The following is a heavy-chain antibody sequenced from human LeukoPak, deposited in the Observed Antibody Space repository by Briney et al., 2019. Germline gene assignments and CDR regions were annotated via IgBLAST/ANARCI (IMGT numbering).Heavy chain of an antibody. V-gene: IGHV5-51*01. J-gene: IGHJ4*02. D-gene: IGHD6-13*01. Sequence: KVSCKVSGYTLADLSTHWVRQAPGKGLEWMGIIYPGDSDTRYSPSFQGQVTISADKSISTAYLQWSSLKASDTAMYYCARRSSWYGGFDYWGQGTLVTVSS. CDR2: IYPGDSDT. CDR3: ARRSSWYGGFDY. CDR1: GYTLADLS.